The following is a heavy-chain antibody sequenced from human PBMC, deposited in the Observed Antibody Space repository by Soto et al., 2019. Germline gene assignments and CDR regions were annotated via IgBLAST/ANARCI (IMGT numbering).Heavy chain of an antibody. V-gene: IGHV4-34*01. D-gene: IGHD6-19*01. CDR3: AREKHPWEAVPVRQLKSTWWFDS. Sequence: SETLSLTCGVYGESFSVYYWSWIRQPPGKGLEWIGEINHSGSTNYNPSLKSRVTISVDTSKNHLSLKLSSVTAADTAVYYCAREKHPWEAVPVRQLKSTWWFDSWGQGTLVTVSS. CDR1: GESFSVYY. J-gene: IGHJ5*01. CDR2: INHSGST.